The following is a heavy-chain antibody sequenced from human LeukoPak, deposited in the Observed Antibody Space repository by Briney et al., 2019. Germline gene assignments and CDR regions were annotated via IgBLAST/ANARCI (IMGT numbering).Heavy chain of an antibody. CDR3: ARAQPSSSWTAFDI. CDR1: GFTFSNYV. V-gene: IGHV3-33*01. Sequence: GGSLRLSCAASGFTFSNYVMHWVRQAPGKGLEWVAIMSFDGSNKYYADSVKGRFTISRDNSKNTLYLQMNSLRADDTAVYYCARAQPSSSWTAFDIWGQGTMVTVSS. J-gene: IGHJ3*02. CDR2: MSFDGSNK. D-gene: IGHD6-13*01.